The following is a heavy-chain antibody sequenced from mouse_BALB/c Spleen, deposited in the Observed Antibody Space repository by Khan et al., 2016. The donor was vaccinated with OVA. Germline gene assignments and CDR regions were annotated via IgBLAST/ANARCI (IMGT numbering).Heavy chain of an antibody. CDR1: GFAFSSYD. D-gene: IGHD1-2*01. Sequence: EVELVESGGGLVKPGGSLKLSCAASGFAFSSYDMSWVRQTPEKRLEWVASISSGGSYTYYPDSVKGRFTISRDNARNTLYLQMSSLRSEDTALYYCARQGRSIHDYGYWAYWGQGTLVTVSA. V-gene: IGHV5-9*02. CDR3: ARQGRSIHDYGYWAY. CDR2: ISSGGSYT. J-gene: IGHJ3*01.